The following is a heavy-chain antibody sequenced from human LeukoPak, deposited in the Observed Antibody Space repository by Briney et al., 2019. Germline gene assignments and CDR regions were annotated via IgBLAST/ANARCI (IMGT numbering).Heavy chain of an antibody. Sequence: PGGSLRLSCAASGFTFNDYAMHWVRQAPGRGLEWVALISYDGNNRYYADSVKGRFTISRDNSKNTLYLHMNSLRGEDTAIYSCARAPYRSGWYYFYFWGQETLVTVSS. CDR1: GFTFNDYA. J-gene: IGHJ4*02. CDR3: ARAPYRSGWYYFYF. CDR2: ISYDGNNR. D-gene: IGHD6-19*01. V-gene: IGHV3-30-3*01.